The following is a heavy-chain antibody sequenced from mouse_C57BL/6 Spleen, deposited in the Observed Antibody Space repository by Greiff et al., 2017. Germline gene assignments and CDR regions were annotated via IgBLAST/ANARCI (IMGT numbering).Heavy chain of an antibody. V-gene: IGHV1-80*01. Sequence: QVQLQQSGAELVKPGASVKISCKASGYAFSSYWMNWVKQRPGKGLEWIGQIYPGDGDTNYNGKFKGKATLTADKSSSTAYMQLSSLTSEDSAVYFCARIWDVYYFDYWGQGTTLTVSS. D-gene: IGHD4-1*01. CDR2: IYPGDGDT. CDR3: ARIWDVYYFDY. CDR1: GYAFSSYW. J-gene: IGHJ2*01.